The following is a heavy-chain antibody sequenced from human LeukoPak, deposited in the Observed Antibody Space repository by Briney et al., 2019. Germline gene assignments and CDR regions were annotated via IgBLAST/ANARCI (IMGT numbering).Heavy chain of an antibody. D-gene: IGHD3-10*01. CDR1: GFTFSIYG. Sequence: PGGSLGLSCAATGFTFSIYGMHWVRQAPGKGLEWVSVISYDGSKIYYADSVKGRFTISRDNSENTLYLQMNSLIGEDTALYYCASDPRGLVYFGESPSSGFYWGQGTLVTVSS. V-gene: IGHV3-30*03. CDR2: ISYDGSKI. J-gene: IGHJ4*02. CDR3: ASDPRGLVYFGESPSSGFY.